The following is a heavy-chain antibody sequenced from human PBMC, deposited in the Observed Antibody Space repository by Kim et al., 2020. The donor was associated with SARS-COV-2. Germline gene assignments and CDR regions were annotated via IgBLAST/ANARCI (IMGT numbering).Heavy chain of an antibody. D-gene: IGHD6-13*01. Sequence: SETLSLTCTVSGGSISSYYWSWIRQPPGKGLEWIGYIYYSGSTNYNPSLKSRVTISVDTSKNQFSLKLSSVTAADTAVYYCARDLGPRVAAAGYFDYWGQGTLVTVSS. CDR1: GGSISSYY. CDR3: ARDLGPRVAAAGYFDY. V-gene: IGHV4-59*13. J-gene: IGHJ4*02. CDR2: IYYSGST.